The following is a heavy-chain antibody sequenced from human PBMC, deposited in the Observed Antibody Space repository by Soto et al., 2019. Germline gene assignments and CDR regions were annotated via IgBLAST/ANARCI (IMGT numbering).Heavy chain of an antibody. J-gene: IGHJ6*02. CDR1: GFTFSSHG. CDR2: IWYDGSNK. D-gene: IGHD3-3*01. V-gene: IGHV3-33*01. Sequence: PGGSPSLSCPASGFTFSSHGMHWVRQAPGKGLEWVAVIWYDGSNKYYADSVKGRFTISRDNPKNTLYLQMNSLRAEDTAVYYCVRDLILRFLEWSPRNGMDVWGQGTTVTVSS. CDR3: VRDLILRFLEWSPRNGMDV.